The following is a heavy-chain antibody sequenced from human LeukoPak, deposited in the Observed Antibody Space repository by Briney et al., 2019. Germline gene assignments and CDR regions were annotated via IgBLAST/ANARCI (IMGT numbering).Heavy chain of an antibody. Sequence: SETLSLTCAVYGGSFSGSYWSWIRQPPGKGLKWIGEINHSGSTNYNPSLKSRVTISVDTSRNQFSLKLSSVTAADTAVYYCARGLVDTAMVSVPFDYWGQGTLVTVSS. V-gene: IGHV4-34*01. J-gene: IGHJ4*02. D-gene: IGHD5-18*01. CDR2: INHSGST. CDR3: ARGLVDTAMVSVPFDY. CDR1: GGSFSGSY.